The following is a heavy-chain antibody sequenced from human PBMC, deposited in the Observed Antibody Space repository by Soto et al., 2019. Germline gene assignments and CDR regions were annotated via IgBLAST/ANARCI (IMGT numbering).Heavy chain of an antibody. Sequence: SETLSLTCAVYGGSFSGYYWSWIRQPPGKGLEWIGEINHSGSTNYNPSLKSRVTISVDTSKNQFSLKLSSVTAADTAVYYCARGGYYDFWSGIFPFDPWGQGTLVTVSS. CDR2: INHSGST. J-gene: IGHJ5*02. CDR3: ARGGYYDFWSGIFPFDP. V-gene: IGHV4-34*01. CDR1: GGSFSGYY. D-gene: IGHD3-3*01.